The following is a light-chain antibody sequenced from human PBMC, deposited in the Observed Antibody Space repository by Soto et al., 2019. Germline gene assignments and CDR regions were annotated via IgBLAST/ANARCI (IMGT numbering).Light chain of an antibody. J-gene: IGLJ3*02. V-gene: IGLV2-14*03. Sequence: QSVLTQPASVSGSPGQSITISCTGTSSDVGGYKYVSWYQQHPGKAPKLMIYDVTNRPSGVSNRFSASKSGNSASLTISGLQAEDDADYYCSSYTSTSTLVFGGGTKLTVL. CDR2: DVT. CDR3: SSYTSTSTLV. CDR1: SSDVGGYKY.